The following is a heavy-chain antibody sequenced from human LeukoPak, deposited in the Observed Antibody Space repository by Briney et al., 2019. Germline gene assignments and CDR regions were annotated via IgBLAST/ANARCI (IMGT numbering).Heavy chain of an antibody. V-gene: IGHV3-23*01. D-gene: IGHD6-13*01. Sequence: PGGSLRLSCAASGFIFSSYSMSWVRQAPGKGLEWVSVITGSGGNTYYADSVKGRSTISKDSSKNTVYLQMSSLRVDDTAVYYCAKAASSSWPSYYYGMDVWGQGTTVTVSS. CDR2: ITGSGGNT. CDR3: AKAASSSWPSYYYGMDV. CDR1: GFIFSSYS. J-gene: IGHJ6*02.